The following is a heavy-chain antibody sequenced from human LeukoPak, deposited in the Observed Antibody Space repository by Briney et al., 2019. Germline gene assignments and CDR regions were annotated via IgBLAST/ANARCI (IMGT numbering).Heavy chain of an antibody. Sequence: SQTLSLTCAISGDSVSSNIAAWNWTRQSRSRGLEWLGRTYYRSKWYNDYAVSVKSRITINPDTPKNQFSLQLNSVTPEDTAVYYCARGGGALDYWGQGTLVTAYS. J-gene: IGHJ4*02. CDR1: GDSVSSNIAA. D-gene: IGHD6-25*01. CDR3: ARGGGALDY. V-gene: IGHV6-1*01. CDR2: TYYRSKWYN.